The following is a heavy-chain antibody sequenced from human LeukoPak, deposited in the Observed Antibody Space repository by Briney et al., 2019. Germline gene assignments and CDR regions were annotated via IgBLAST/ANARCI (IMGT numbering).Heavy chain of an antibody. CDR2: ISSSSSYI. CDR3: AKHRRSGYGMDV. V-gene: IGHV3-21*04. Sequence: GGSLRLSCAASGFTFSSYSMNWVRQAPGKGLEWVSSISSSSSYIYYADSVQGRFTISRDNARNSLYLQMNSLRAEDTAVYYCAKHRRSGYGMDVWGQGTAVTVSS. D-gene: IGHD1-14*01. J-gene: IGHJ6*02. CDR1: GFTFSSYS.